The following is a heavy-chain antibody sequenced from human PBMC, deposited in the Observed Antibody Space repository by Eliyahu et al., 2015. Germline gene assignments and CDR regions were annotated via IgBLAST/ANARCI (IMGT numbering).Heavy chain of an antibody. J-gene: IGHJ3*02. D-gene: IGHD2-15*01. V-gene: IGHV3-23*01. Sequence: EVQLLESGGGLVQPGVSLRLSXAASGFSFSTSAMGWVRQTPXKGLGWXSVXSAFNGGGGGTFYPDSLKGRFTISRDNSKSTLYLQMNSLRAEDTAVYYCARWSPRLDAFDIWGQGTTVTVSS. CDR1: GFSFSTSA. CDR3: ARWSPRLDAFDI. CDR2: XSAFNGGGGGT.